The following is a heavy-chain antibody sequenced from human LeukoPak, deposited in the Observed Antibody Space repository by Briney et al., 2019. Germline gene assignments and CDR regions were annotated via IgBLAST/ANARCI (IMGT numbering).Heavy chain of an antibody. CDR2: MNPNSGNT. CDR3: AWAGAGKYYYNGMDV. J-gene: IGHJ6*02. Sequence: ASVKVSCKASGYTFTSYDINWVRQATGQGLEWMGWMNPNSGNTGYAQKFQGRVTMTRNNSISTVYMELSSLRSEDTAVYYCAWAGAGKYYYNGMDVWGQGTTVTVSS. D-gene: IGHD1-26*01. CDR1: GYTFTSYD. V-gene: IGHV1-8*01.